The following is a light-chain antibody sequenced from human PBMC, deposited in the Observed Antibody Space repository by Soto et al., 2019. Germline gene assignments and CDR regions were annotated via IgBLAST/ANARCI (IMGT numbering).Light chain of an antibody. CDR1: QSVSSSY. J-gene: IGKJ1*01. CDR3: QRRSNWSTT. CDR2: ESS. Sequence: ETVLTQSPGTLSLYPGERATLSCRASQSVSSSYLAWYQQKPGQAPRLLIYESSNRATGIAARFSGSGSGTDFTLTISSLEPEDFAVYYCQRRSNWSTTFGQGTKV. V-gene: IGKV3D-20*02.